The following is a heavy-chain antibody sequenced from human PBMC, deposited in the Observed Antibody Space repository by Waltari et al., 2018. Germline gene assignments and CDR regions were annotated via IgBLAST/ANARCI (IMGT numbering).Heavy chain of an antibody. CDR3: AKDRHILVVIVSVDTFHI. Sequence: EVQLVESGGGFVQPGGSLRLSCAASGFTFSSYAMKWVRQPPGKGRGWVSGISGSGNSTHYADSVKGRFTISRDNSKNTVYLKMNSLRAEDTAIYYCAKDRHILVVIVSVDTFHIWGQGTMVTVSS. CDR2: ISGSGNST. D-gene: IGHD2-21*01. V-gene: IGHV3-23*04. CDR1: GFTFSSYA. J-gene: IGHJ3*02.